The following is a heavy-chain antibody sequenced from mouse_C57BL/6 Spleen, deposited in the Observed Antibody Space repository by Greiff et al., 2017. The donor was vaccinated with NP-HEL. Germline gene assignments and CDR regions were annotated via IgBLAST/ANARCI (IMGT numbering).Heavy chain of an antibody. D-gene: IGHD2-3*01. CDR3: AREGDGYSFDY. CDR2: ISGGGGNT. V-gene: IGHV5-9*01. CDR1: GFTFSSYT. J-gene: IGHJ2*01. Sequence: VQLKESGGGLVKPGGSLKLSCAASGFTFSSYTMSWVRQTPEQRLEWVATISGGGGNTYYPDSVKGRFTISRDNAKNTLYLQRSSLGSEDTALYYCAREGDGYSFDYWGQGTTLTVSS.